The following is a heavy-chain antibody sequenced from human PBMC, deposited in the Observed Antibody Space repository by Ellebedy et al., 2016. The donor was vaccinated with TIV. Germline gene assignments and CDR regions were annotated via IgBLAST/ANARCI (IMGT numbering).Heavy chain of an antibody. CDR1: GGSISSYY. D-gene: IGHD3-10*01. CDR2: IYSSGRT. CDR3: SAAYGRVTPAY. J-gene: IGHJ4*02. Sequence: MPGGSLRLSCTVSGGSISSYYWSWIRQPPGKGLEWVGYIYSSGRTDYKHSLKSRMAISVDTSRNQISLKLSSVTAADTAVYYCSAAYGRVTPAYWGQGTLVTVSS. V-gene: IGHV4-59*01.